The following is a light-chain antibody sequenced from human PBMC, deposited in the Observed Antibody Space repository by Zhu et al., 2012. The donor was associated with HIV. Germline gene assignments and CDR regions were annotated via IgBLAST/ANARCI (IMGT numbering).Light chain of an antibody. CDR2: DIS. J-gene: IGKJ2*01. V-gene: IGKV3D-20*01. Sequence: PGERATLSCGASQGVDGNSLAWYQQKPGLAPRLLIYDISMRATGIPDRFSGSGSGTTFTLTISRLEPEDFAVYYCYQYIESPYTFGQGTKVQIK. CDR3: YQYIESPYT. CDR1: QGVDGNS.